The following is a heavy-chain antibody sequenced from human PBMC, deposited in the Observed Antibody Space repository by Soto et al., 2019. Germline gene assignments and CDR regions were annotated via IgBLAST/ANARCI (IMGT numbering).Heavy chain of an antibody. CDR1: GFTFSSNW. CDR3: ASSGGAFDI. CDR2: IHTDGSTT. D-gene: IGHD6-19*01. J-gene: IGHJ3*02. V-gene: IGHV3-74*01. Sequence: EVQLVESGGGLVQPGVSLRLSCAASGFTFSSNWMHWVRQAPGKGLVWVSRIHTDGSTTSYADSVKGRFTISRDNAKNPRYVHINRRRAEDTAVYYCASSGGAFDIWGQGTMVTVSS.